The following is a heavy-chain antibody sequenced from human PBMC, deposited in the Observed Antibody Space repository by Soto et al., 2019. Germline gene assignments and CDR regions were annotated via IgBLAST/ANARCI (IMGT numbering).Heavy chain of an antibody. CDR1: GFTFSSYA. V-gene: IGHV3-23*01. J-gene: IGHJ4*02. CDR2: ISGSGGST. CDR3: AKALARWLGDWMVDY. Sequence: VGSLRLSCAASGFTFSSYAMSWVRQAPGKGLEWVSAISGSGGSTYYADSVKGRFTISRDNSKNTLYLQMNSLRAEDTAVYYCAKALARWLGDWMVDYWGQGTLVTVSS. D-gene: IGHD2-21*01.